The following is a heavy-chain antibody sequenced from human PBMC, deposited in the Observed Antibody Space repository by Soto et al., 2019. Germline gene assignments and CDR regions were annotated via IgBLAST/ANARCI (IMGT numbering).Heavy chain of an antibody. J-gene: IGHJ5*02. Sequence: QVQLVQSGAEVKKPGSSVKVSCKASGGTFSSYTISWVRQAPGQGLEWMGRIIPILGIANYAQKFQGRVTITADKSTSTAYMELSTLRSADTAVYYCASDTVVVVTRAGWFDPWGQGTLVTVSS. D-gene: IGHD2-21*02. V-gene: IGHV1-69*02. CDR2: IIPILGIA. CDR3: ASDTVVVVTRAGWFDP. CDR1: GGTFSSYT.